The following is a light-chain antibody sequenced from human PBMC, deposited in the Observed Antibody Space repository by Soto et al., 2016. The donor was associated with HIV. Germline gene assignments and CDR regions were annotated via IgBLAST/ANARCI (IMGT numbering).Light chain of an antibody. V-gene: IGLV1-40*01. J-gene: IGLJ1*01. CDR1: NSNLGAGYD. CDR3: QSYDSDFRGXV. CDR2: GNI. Sequence: VLRQPPSVTGVPGQRVTISCTGNNSNLGAGYDVHWYQQFPRSVPKLLIFGNINRASGVPDRIFLDFKSDTSASLAITGLKPEDEADYYCQSYDSDFRGXVFGTGTTVTV.